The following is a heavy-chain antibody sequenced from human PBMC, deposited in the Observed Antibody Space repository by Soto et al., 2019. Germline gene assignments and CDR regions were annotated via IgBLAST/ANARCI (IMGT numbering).Heavy chain of an antibody. CDR1: GGSITSYY. V-gene: IGHV4-59*12. Sequence: PSETLSLTCTVSGGSITSYYWSWIRQTPGKGLEWIGHTYYSGNNNYNPSLESRVTISVDTSKNQFSLKLSSVTAADTAVYYCASYPYYDILTGYFELWGQGTLVTVSS. CDR3: ASYPYYDILTGYFEL. D-gene: IGHD3-9*01. J-gene: IGHJ5*02. CDR2: TYYSGNN.